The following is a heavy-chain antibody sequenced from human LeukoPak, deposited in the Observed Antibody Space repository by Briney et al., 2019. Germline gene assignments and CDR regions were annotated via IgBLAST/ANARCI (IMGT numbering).Heavy chain of an antibody. Sequence: GASVKVSCQASGYTFTGYHVHWVRQAPGQGLAWMGWIDPNSGDTNFAQKFQGRVTMARDTYISTAYMELSSLKSDDTAVYYCTRVLNWGGYFDYWGQGTLVTVSS. D-gene: IGHD7-27*01. CDR3: TRVLNWGGYFDY. CDR2: IDPNSGDT. J-gene: IGHJ4*02. CDR1: GYTFTGYH. V-gene: IGHV1-2*02.